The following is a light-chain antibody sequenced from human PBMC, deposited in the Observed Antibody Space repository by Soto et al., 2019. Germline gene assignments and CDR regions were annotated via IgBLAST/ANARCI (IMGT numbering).Light chain of an antibody. CDR3: QQTYSIPIT. CDR1: QSISSS. J-gene: IGKJ5*01. Sequence: DIQMTQSPSSLSASVGDRVTITCRASQSISSSLNWYQEKPGKAPKVLIYAPSNLQSGVPSRFSGSGSGTDFTLTINSLQPEDFATYYCQQTYSIPITFGQGTRLEIK. CDR2: APS. V-gene: IGKV1-39*01.